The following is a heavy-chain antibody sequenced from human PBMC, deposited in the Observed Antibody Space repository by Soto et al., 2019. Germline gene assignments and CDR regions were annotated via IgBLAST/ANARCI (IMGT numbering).Heavy chain of an antibody. J-gene: IGHJ4*02. CDR2: TIPPYGTT. D-gene: IGHD3-16*01. V-gene: IGHV1-69*01. CDR3: APRGWGGG. Sequence: QVQLVQSGAELKKPGSSVKVSCKASGNTFSNYAISWVRQAPGQGLEWMGGTIPPYGTTNYAREFQDRIKVPGDESTRTVNMEVGTLRSQDRAVCYCAPRGWGGGWGQGTLVTVSS. CDR1: GNTFSNYA.